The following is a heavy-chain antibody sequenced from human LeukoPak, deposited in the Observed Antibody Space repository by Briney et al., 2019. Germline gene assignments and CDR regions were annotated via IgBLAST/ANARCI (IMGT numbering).Heavy chain of an antibody. CDR2: IKQHGSEK. D-gene: IGHD1-14*01. Sequence: PGGPLRLPCAASGFTFRSYWMRGVGQAPGKGMELLANIKQHGSEKYYVHSVKAQFTIPRDNAKNSLYLQMNCLRAEDTAVYYCARNQRRLDYWGQGTLVTVSS. CDR3: ARNQRRLDY. J-gene: IGHJ4*02. V-gene: IGHV3-7*01. CDR1: GFTFRSYW.